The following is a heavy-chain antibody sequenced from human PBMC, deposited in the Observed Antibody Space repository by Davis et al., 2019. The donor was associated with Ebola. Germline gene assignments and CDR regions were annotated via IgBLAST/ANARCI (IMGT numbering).Heavy chain of an antibody. CDR1: GFSVSNNY. D-gene: IGHD6-19*01. J-gene: IGHJ4*02. V-gene: IGHV3-53*01. Sequence: PGGSLRLSCAASGFSVSNNYMSWVRQAPGKGLEWVSVIYSGGTTYYADSVKGRFIISRDDAKSTVYLQMNSLRDEDTAIYYCATDPEGWLDFDYWGQGTLVTVSS. CDR3: ATDPEGWLDFDY. CDR2: IYSGGTT.